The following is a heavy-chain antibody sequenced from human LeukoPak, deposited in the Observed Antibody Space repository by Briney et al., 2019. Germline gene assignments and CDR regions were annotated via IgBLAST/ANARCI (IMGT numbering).Heavy chain of an antibody. CDR1: GYTFNSHG. D-gene: IGHD4-17*01. CDR3: ASAGHDYGDYYFDY. Sequence: ASVKVSCKASGYTFNSHGISWVRQAPGQGLEWMGWINPNSGGTNYAQKFQGRVTMTRDTSISTAYMELSRLRSDDTAVYYCASAGHDYGDYYFDYWGQGTLVTVSS. CDR2: INPNSGGT. V-gene: IGHV1-2*02. J-gene: IGHJ4*02.